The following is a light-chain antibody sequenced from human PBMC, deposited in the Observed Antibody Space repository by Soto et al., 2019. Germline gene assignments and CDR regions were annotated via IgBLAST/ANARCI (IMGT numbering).Light chain of an antibody. V-gene: IGKV1-6*01. CDR2: AAS. Sequence: AIQMTQSPSSLSASVGDRVSITCRASQGIRNDLGWYQQKPGKAPKLLIYAASSLQSGVPSRFNGSGSGTDFTLTIISLQPEDFATYYCLQDYNYPRTFGQGTKVEIK. CDR3: LQDYNYPRT. J-gene: IGKJ1*01. CDR1: QGIRND.